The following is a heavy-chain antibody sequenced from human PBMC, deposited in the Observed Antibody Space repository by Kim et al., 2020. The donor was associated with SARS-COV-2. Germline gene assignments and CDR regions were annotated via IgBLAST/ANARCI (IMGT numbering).Heavy chain of an antibody. Sequence: ASVKVSCKASGYTFTGYYMHWVRQAPGQGLEWMGWINPNSGGTNYAQKFQGWVTMTRDTSISTAYMELSRLRSDDTAVYYCARISTLFAGVAGTTYYFDYWGQGTLVTVSS. CDR1: GYTFTGYY. D-gene: IGHD6-19*01. J-gene: IGHJ4*02. CDR3: ARISTLFAGVAGTTYYFDY. V-gene: IGHV1-2*04. CDR2: INPNSGGT.